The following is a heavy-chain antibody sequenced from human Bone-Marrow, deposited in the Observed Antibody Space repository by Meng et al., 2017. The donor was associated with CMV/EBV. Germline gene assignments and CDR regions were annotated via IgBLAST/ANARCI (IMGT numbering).Heavy chain of an antibody. CDR3: AKGVLGYCSSTSCLPYYYYGMDV. J-gene: IGHJ6*02. CDR2: INGDGT. Sequence: GGSLRLSCAASGFTFSRYWMHWVRQAPGKGLVWVSRINGDGTSYADSVKGRFTISRDNAKNTLYLQMNSLRAEDTAMYYCAKGVLGYCSSTSCLPYYYYGMDVWGQGTTVTVSS. D-gene: IGHD2-2*01. CDR1: GFTFSRYW. V-gene: IGHV3-74*01.